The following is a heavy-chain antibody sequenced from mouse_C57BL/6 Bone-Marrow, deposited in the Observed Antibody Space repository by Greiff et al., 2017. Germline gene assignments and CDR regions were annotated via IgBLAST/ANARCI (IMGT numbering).Heavy chain of an antibody. CDR2: IDPETGGT. CDR3: TRGTFYVRRYFDF. V-gene: IGHV1-15*01. CDR1: GYTFTDYE. J-gene: IGHJ1*03. Sequence: QVQLKESGAELVRPGASVTLSCKASGYTFTDYEMHWVKQTPVHGLEWIGAIDPETGGTAYNQKFKGKAILTADKSSSTAYMELRSLTSEDSDVFNCTRGTFYVRRYFDFWGTGTTVTVSS. D-gene: IGHD3-3*01.